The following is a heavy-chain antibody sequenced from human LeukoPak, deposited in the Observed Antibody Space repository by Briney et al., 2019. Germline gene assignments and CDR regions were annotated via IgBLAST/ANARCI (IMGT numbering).Heavy chain of an antibody. CDR2: IRSKANSYAT. V-gene: IGHV3-73*01. D-gene: IGHD2-15*01. CDR3: ARLDEVAKKFDY. CDR1: GFTFSGSA. Sequence: PGGSLKLSCAASGFTFSGSAMHWVRQASGKGLEWVGRIRSKANSYATAYAASVRGRFNISRDDSKNTAYLEMNSLKTEDTAVYLCARLDEVAKKFDYWGQGALVTVSS. J-gene: IGHJ4*02.